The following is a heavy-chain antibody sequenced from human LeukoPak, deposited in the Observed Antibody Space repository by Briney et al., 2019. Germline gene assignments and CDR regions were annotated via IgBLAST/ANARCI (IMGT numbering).Heavy chain of an antibody. D-gene: IGHD3-16*01. CDR3: ASPYSPWGAFDI. J-gene: IGHJ3*02. V-gene: IGHV4-34*01. CDR2: INHSGST. CDR1: GGSFSGYY. Sequence: KPSETLSLTCAVYGGSFSGYYWSWIRQPPGKGLEWIGEINHSGSTNYNPSLKSRVTISVDTSKNQFSLKLSSVTAADTAVYYCASPYSPWGAFDIWGQGTMVTVSS.